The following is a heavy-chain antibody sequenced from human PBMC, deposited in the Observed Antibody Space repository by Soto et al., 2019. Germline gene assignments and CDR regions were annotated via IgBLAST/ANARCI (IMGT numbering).Heavy chain of an antibody. D-gene: IGHD6-19*01. CDR3: TKVVGLAGQD. CDR2: IKQDGREK. Sequence: EVQLEESGGTLVQPGGSLRLSCAASGLTFSNYWMRWVRQAPGKGLEWVANIKQDGREKYYVDSVRGRFTISRDNAKNSLYLQMSSLRAEDTAVYYCTKVVGLAGQDWGQGTLVTVSS. CDR1: GLTFSNYW. J-gene: IGHJ4*02. V-gene: IGHV3-7*01.